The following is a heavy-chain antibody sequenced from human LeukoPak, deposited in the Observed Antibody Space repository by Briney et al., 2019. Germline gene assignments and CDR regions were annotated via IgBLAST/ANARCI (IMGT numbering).Heavy chain of an antibody. CDR1: GGSISSYY. J-gene: IGHJ4*02. V-gene: IGHV4-4*07. Sequence: SETLSLTCTVSGGSISSYYWSWIRQPAGKGLEWIGRIYTSGSTNYNPSLKSRVTMSVDTSKNQFSLKLSSVTAADTAVYYCARHVPRELLYYFDYWGQGTLVTVSS. CDR2: IYTSGST. CDR3: ARHVPRELLYYFDY. D-gene: IGHD1-26*01.